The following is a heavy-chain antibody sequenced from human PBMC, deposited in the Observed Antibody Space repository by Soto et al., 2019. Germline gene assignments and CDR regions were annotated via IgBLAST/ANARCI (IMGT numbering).Heavy chain of an antibody. D-gene: IGHD4-17*01. CDR2: INGRGDST. V-gene: IGHV3-23*01. CDR3: ARVWERTVTTRNYFYGIDV. J-gene: IGHJ6*02. CDR1: GFTFYSYA. Sequence: PGGSLRLSCATSGFTFYSYAITWVRQAPGKGLEWVSSINGRGDSTYYAASVKGRFSISRDNYKNTVYLQMNSLRAENTAVYFCARVWERTVTTRNYFYGIDVWGRGTTVTVSS.